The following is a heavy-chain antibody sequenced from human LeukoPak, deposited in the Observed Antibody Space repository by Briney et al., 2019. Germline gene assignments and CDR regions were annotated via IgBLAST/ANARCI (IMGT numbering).Heavy chain of an antibody. CDR3: ARDRSGETVPADYFYYYYMDV. V-gene: IGHV4-4*07. CDR1: GGSISSYY. CDR2: IYTSGST. D-gene: IGHD2-2*01. J-gene: IGHJ6*03. Sequence: SDTLSLTCTVSGGSISSYYWSWIRQPAGKGLEWIGRIYTSGSTNYNPSLKSRVTMSVDTSKNQFSLKLSSVTAADTAVYYCARDRSGETVPADYFYYYYMDVWGKGTTVTVSS.